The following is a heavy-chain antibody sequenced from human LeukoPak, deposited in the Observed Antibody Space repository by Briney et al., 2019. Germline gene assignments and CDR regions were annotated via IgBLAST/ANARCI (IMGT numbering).Heavy chain of an antibody. CDR2: INGDGSTT. V-gene: IGHV3-74*01. Sequence: GGSLRLSCAASGFTFSTYWMHWVRQAPGTGLVWVSRINGDGSTTRYADSVKGRFTISRDNSKNTLYVQMSSLRAEDTAVYYCARSNNGGWGYCDYWGQGSLVTVSS. CDR3: ARSNNGGWGYCDY. D-gene: IGHD3-16*01. CDR1: GFTFSTYW. J-gene: IGHJ4*02.